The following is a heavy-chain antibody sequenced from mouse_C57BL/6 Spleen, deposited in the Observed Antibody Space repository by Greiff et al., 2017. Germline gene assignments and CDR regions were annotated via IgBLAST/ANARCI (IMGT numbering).Heavy chain of an antibody. CDR3: AREPNWDYFDY. Sequence: EVNVVESGGGLVKPGGSLKLSCSASVFTFSDYGMHWVRQAPEKGLEWVAYISSGSSTIYYADTVKGRFTISRYNAKNTLFLQMTSLRSEDTAMYYCAREPNWDYFDYWGQGTTLTVSS. CDR1: VFTFSDYG. V-gene: IGHV5-17*01. J-gene: IGHJ2*01. CDR2: ISSGSSTI. D-gene: IGHD4-1*01.